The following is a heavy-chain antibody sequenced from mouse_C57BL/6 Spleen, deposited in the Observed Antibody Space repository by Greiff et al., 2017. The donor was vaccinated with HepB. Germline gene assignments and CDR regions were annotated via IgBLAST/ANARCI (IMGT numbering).Heavy chain of an antibody. J-gene: IGHJ3*01. CDR3: ARSTAYYPFAY. Sequence: QVQLQQPGAELVKPGASVKLSCKASGYTFTSYWMHWVKQRPGRGLEWIGRIDPNSGGTKYNEKFKSKATLTVDKPSITAYMQLSSLTSEDSAVYYCARSTAYYPFAYWGQGTLVTVSA. CDR1: GYTFTSYW. CDR2: IDPNSGGT. V-gene: IGHV1-72*01. D-gene: IGHD2-10*01.